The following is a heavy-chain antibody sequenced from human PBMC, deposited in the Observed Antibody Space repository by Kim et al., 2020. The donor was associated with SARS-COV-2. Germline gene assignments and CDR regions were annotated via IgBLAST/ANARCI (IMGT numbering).Heavy chain of an antibody. CDR3: ARHFRAKDWFDP. CDR2: IYYSGDT. CDR1: GGSISSSNGYY. J-gene: IGHJ5*02. Sequence: SETLSLTCTVSGGSISSSNGYYWDWFRQPPGKGLEWIGNIYYSGDTNYNPSLNSRVIMSVDTSKNQFSLRLTSVSAADTAVYYCARHFRAKDWFDPWGQGTLVTVSS. V-gene: IGHV4-39*01.